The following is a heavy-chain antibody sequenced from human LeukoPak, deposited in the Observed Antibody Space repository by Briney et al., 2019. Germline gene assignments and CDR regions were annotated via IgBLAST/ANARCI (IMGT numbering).Heavy chain of an antibody. CDR1: GFTFSSFG. CDR2: MSTDEDGGKT. CDR3: ARTQYSGSRTRSGNFDY. J-gene: IGHJ4*02. D-gene: IGHD1-26*01. V-gene: IGHV3-30*19. Sequence: GGSLRLSCAASGFTFSSFGMHWVRRAPGKGLEWVAFMSTDEDGGKTYFADSVKGRFTISRDNSKNTLYLQMNSLRAEDTAVYYCARTQYSGSRTRSGNFDYWGQGTLVTVSS.